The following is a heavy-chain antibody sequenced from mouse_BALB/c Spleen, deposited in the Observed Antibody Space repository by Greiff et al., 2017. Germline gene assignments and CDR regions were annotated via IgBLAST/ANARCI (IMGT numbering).Heavy chain of an antibody. CDR2: ISSGGGNT. D-gene: IGHD2-2*01. CDR1: GFTFSSYT. CDR3: ARYEGYDDGAWFAY. Sequence: EVKLVESGGGLVKPGGSLKLSCAASGFTFSSYTMSWVRQTPEKRLEWVATISSGGGNTYYPDSVKGRFTISRDNAKNNLYLQMSSLRSEDTALYYCARYEGYDDGAWFAYWGQGTLVTVSA. V-gene: IGHV5-9*03. J-gene: IGHJ3*01.